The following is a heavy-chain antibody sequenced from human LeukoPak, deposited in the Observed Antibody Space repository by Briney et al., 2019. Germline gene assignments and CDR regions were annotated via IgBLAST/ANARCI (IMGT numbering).Heavy chain of an antibody. J-gene: IGHJ4*02. CDR1: GGSISTYY. Sequence: PSETLSLTCTVSGGSISTYYWSWIRQPPGKGLEWIGHLYNSGSTNYHPSLQSRLTISVDTSKNQFSLRLSSVTAADAAVYYCARAVADKTFDYWGPGTLVTVSS. CDR3: ARAVADKTFDY. V-gene: IGHV4-59*08. CDR2: LYNSGST.